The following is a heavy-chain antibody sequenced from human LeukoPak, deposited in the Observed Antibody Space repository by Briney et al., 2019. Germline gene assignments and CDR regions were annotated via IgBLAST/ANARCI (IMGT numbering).Heavy chain of an antibody. CDR3: ARGGYDFWSGYYPFDY. J-gene: IGHJ4*02. CDR1: GYTFTSYG. V-gene: IGHV1-18*01. CDR2: ISAYNGNT. Sequence: ASVKVSCKASGYTFTSYGISWVRQAPGQGLEWMGWISAYNGNTNYAQKLQGRATMTADTSTSTAYMELRSLRSDDTAVYYCARGGYDFWSGYYPFDYWGQGTLVTVSS. D-gene: IGHD3-3*01.